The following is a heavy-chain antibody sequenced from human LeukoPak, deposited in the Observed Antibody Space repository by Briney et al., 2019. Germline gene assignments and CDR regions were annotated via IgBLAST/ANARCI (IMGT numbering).Heavy chain of an antibody. CDR3: ARGFTVTPDY. V-gene: IGHV3-21*01. Sequence: GGSLRLSCAASGFTFSSYSMNWVRQAPGKGLEWVSSISSSSSYIYYADSVKGRFTISRDNAKNSLYLQMNSLRPEDTAVYYCARGFTVTPDYWGQGTLVTVSS. J-gene: IGHJ4*02. D-gene: IGHD4-17*01. CDR1: GFTFSSYS. CDR2: ISSSSSYI.